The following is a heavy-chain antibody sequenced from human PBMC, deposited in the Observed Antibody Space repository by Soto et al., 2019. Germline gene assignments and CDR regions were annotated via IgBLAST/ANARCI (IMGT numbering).Heavy chain of an antibody. J-gene: IGHJ4*02. D-gene: IGHD3-10*01. V-gene: IGHV5-10-1*01. Sequence: GQSLKISCKGSGYSFAGYWITCVRQMPGKGLEWMGRIDPSDSQTYYSPSFRVHVTISAAKYNTTVFLQCINLRATGTAMYYCARQLYDSDRGSISQYYFYSWGEGTLVTLSS. CDR1: GYSFAGYW. CDR3: ARQLYDSDRGSISQYYFYS. CDR2: IDPSDSQT.